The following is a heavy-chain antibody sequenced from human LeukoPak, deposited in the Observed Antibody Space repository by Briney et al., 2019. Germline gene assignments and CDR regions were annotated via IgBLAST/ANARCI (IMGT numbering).Heavy chain of an antibody. V-gene: IGHV3-53*01. D-gene: IGHD1-26*01. CDR1: GFTVSSNY. CDR2: IYGDGST. Sequence: GGSLRLSCAASGFTVSSNYMYWVRQAPGKGLEWVSVIYGDGSTFYADSVKGRFTISRDNSKNTLYLQMNSLRAEDTALYYCAKDRSGSYRDAFDIWGQGTMVTVSS. CDR3: AKDRSGSYRDAFDI. J-gene: IGHJ3*02.